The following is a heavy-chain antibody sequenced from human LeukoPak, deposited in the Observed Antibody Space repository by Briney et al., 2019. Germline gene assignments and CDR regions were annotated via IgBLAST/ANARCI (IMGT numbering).Heavy chain of an antibody. D-gene: IGHD3-10*01. Sequence: GGSLRLSCAASGFTFSNYAMNWVRQAPGKGLEWVSAISGSGGSTYYADSVKGRFTISRDNSKNTLYLQMNSLRAEDTAVYYCAKKVLDYYGSGSYYSNWFDPWGQGTLVTVSS. CDR1: GFTFSNYA. CDR2: ISGSGGST. J-gene: IGHJ5*02. CDR3: AKKVLDYYGSGSYYSNWFDP. V-gene: IGHV3-23*01.